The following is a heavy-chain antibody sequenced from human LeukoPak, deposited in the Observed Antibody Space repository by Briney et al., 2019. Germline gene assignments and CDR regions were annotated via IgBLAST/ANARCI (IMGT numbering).Heavy chain of an antibody. V-gene: IGHV4-61*02. CDR1: GGSIRSGSYY. CDR3: AGNYYGSGSYYSEDRY. D-gene: IGHD3-10*01. Sequence: SQTLSLTCTVSGGSIRSGSYYWSWIRQPAGKGLEWIGRIYTSGSTNYNPSLKSRVTISLDTSKNQFSLKLSSVTAADTAVYYCAGNYYGSGSYYSEDRYWGQETLVTVSS. CDR2: IYTSGST. J-gene: IGHJ4*02.